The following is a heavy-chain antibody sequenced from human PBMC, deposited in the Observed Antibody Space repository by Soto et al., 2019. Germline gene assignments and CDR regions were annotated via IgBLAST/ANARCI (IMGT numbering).Heavy chain of an antibody. CDR1: GFTVSSNY. CDR3: ARDVFRDDFWSGYTNYYYYYMDV. Sequence: GGSLRLSCAASGFTVSSNYMSWVCQAPGKGLEWVSVIYSGGSTYYADSVKGRFTISRHNSKNTLYLQMNSLRAEDTAVYYCARDVFRDDFWSGYTNYYYYYMDVWGKGTTVTVSS. D-gene: IGHD3-3*01. CDR2: IYSGGST. J-gene: IGHJ6*03. V-gene: IGHV3-53*04.